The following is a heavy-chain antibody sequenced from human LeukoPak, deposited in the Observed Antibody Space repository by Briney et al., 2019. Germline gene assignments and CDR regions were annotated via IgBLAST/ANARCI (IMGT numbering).Heavy chain of an antibody. CDR1: GFTFSSYG. V-gene: IGHV3-30*03. CDR2: ISYDGSNK. CDR3: AREGVAAAGTRGYYFDY. Sequence: PGRSLRLSCAASGFTFSSYGMHWVRQAPGKGLEWVAVISYDGSNKHYADSVKGRFTISRDNSKNTLYLQMNSLRAEDTAVYYCAREGVAAAGTRGYYFDYWGQGTLVTVSS. J-gene: IGHJ4*02. D-gene: IGHD6-13*01.